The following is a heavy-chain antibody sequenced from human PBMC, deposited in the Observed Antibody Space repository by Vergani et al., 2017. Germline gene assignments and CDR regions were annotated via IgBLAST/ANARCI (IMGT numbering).Heavy chain of an antibody. CDR1: GYSISRGYY. CDR2: VFHSGSA. V-gene: IGHV4-38-2*02. Sequence: QVQLQESGPGLVKPSETLSLTCSVSGYSISRGYYWGWIRQPPGKGLEWIATVFHSGSAYYNPSLRRRVTISVETSKNQFSLRLTTLPAADTAGYYCARQFWVSQGVGAFETWGRGTEVSVSS. D-gene: IGHD3-16*01. CDR3: ARQFWVSQGVGAFET. J-gene: IGHJ3*02.